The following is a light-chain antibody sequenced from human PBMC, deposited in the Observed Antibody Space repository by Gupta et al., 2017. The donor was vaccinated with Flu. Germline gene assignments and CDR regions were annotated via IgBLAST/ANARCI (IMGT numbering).Light chain of an antibody. CDR3: QSYDSSLSAYV. J-gene: IGLJ1*01. CDR1: SANIGAGYD. V-gene: IGLV1-40*01. Sequence: QSVLTQPPSMSGAPGQRVTIACTGGSANIGAGYDVQWCQQLPGTAPKLLIYANNDRPSGVPDRFSGSKSDISASLAITGLQSGDETDYYCQSYDSSLSAYVFGTGTKVTVL. CDR2: ANN.